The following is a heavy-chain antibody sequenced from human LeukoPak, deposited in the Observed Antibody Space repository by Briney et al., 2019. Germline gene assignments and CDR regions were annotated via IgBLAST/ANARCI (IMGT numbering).Heavy chain of an antibody. Sequence: ASVKVSCKASAYIFTNYYMHCVRQAPGEGLEWMGWISPNNGGTNYLQKFQGRVTMTRDTSISTVYMELSGLRSDDTAVYYCARDQSLSGNYLIDYWGQGTLVTVSS. D-gene: IGHD1-26*01. V-gene: IGHV1-2*02. J-gene: IGHJ4*02. CDR2: ISPNNGGT. CDR3: ARDQSLSGNYLIDY. CDR1: AYIFTNYY.